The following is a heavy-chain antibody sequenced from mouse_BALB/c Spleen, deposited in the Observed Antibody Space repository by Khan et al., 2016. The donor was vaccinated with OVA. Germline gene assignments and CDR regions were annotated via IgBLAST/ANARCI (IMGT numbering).Heavy chain of an antibody. CDR2: IRNKANGYTT. V-gene: IGHV7-3*02. CDR1: GFTFTDYY. J-gene: IGHJ1*01. CDR3: ARETVVDIYWYLDV. D-gene: IGHD1-1*01. Sequence: EVELVESGGGLVQSGGSLRLSCATSGFTFTDYYMSWVRQPPGKALEWLGFIRNKANGYTTEYSASVKGRFTISRDTSQSIVYLQMNTLRAEDSATYYCARETVVDIYWYLDVWGAGTTVTVSS.